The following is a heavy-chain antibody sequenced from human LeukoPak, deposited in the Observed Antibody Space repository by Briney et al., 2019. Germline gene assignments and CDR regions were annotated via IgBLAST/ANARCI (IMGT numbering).Heavy chain of an antibody. J-gene: IGHJ6*02. Sequence: GGSLRLSCAASRFTFSSYSMNWVRQAPGKGLEWVPSISSSSSYIYYADSVKGRFTISRDNAKNSLYLQMNSLRAEDTAVYYCARGKLELLGYYYGMDVWGQGTTVTVS. CDR3: ARGKLELLGYYYGMDV. CDR2: ISSSSSYI. V-gene: IGHV3-21*01. CDR1: RFTFSSYS. D-gene: IGHD1-7*01.